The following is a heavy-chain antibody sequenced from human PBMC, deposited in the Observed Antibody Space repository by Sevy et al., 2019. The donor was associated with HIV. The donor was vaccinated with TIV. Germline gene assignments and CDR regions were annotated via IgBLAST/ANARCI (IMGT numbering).Heavy chain of an antibody. CDR1: GYPFTSSD. Sequence: ASVKVSCKASGYPFTSSDIYWVRQAAGQGLEWMGWMNPHSGKVGYAQQFQGRVTMTRDTSINTVFMELRSLRSEDTAIYYCARGGHPYYYYYMDVWGKGTTVTVSS. V-gene: IGHV1-8*01. J-gene: IGHJ6*03. CDR3: ARGGHPYYYYYMDV. CDR2: MNPHSGKV.